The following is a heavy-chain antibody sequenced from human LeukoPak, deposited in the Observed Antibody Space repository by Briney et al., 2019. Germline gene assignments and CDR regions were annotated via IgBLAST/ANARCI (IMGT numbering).Heavy chain of an antibody. CDR1: GYSFTSYW. Sequence: GESLKISCKGSGYSFTSYWIGWVRQMPGKGLEWMGIIYPGDSDTRYSPSFQGQVTISADKSISTAYLQWSSLKASDTAMYYCVRHIAVAGRFVNWFDPWGQGTLVTVSS. D-gene: IGHD6-19*01. CDR2: IYPGDSDT. J-gene: IGHJ5*02. V-gene: IGHV5-51*01. CDR3: VRHIAVAGRFVNWFDP.